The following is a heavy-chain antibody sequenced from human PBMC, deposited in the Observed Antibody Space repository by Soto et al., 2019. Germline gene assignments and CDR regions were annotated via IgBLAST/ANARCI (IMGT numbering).Heavy chain of an antibody. V-gene: IGHV1-18*01. D-gene: IGHD5-12*01. Sequence: QVHLVQSGVEVKTPGASVKVSCQASGYTFFTYDISWVRQAPGQGLEWMGWISTYSGDTKYAQKFQGRVTMNTDTSTTTAYLELWSLRSDDTAVYYSAGHHGPTTSENWFDPWGQGTVVTVSS. CDR1: GYTFFTYD. J-gene: IGHJ5*02. CDR2: ISTYSGDT. CDR3: AGHHGPTTSENWFDP.